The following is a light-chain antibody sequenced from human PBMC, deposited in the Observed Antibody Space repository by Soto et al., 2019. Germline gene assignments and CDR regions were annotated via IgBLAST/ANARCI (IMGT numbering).Light chain of an antibody. CDR3: QHRSSWPPT. CDR2: DVS. CDR1: ESVTDY. J-gene: IGKJ4*01. Sequence: EIVLTHSPATLSSSPGEIGTLSFGASESVTDYLAWYQQKPGQAPRLLVYDVSNRAAGIPTRFSGSGSGTDFTLTISSLEAEDFALYFCQHRSSWPPTFGGGTKVDIK. V-gene: IGKV3-11*01.